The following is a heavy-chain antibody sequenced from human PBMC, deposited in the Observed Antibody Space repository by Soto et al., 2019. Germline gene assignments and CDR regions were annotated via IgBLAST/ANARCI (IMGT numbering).Heavy chain of an antibody. CDR3: VRGGGSDSRSMYYYNGMDV. V-gene: IGHV4-4*07. Sequence: QVQLQESGPGLVRPSETLSLTCTVSGGSISEFYWSWIRQPAGKGMEWIWRIYGSGSLYASGTTTHNPSLKSRITTSVDMTKNQVSLKLTSVAAADTAVYYCVRGGGSDSRSMYYYNGMDVWGQGTTVPVSS. CDR1: GGSISEFY. J-gene: IGHJ6*02. D-gene: IGHD1-26*01. CDR2: IYGSGSLYASGTT.